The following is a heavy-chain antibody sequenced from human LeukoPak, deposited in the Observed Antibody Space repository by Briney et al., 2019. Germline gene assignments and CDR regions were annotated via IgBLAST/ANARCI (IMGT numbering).Heavy chain of an antibody. V-gene: IGHV3-48*04. D-gene: IGHD1-14*01. CDR2: ISSSSSGI. CDR3: ARIHITDDAFDI. Sequence: GGSLRLSCAASGFTFSNYNMNWVRQAPGKGLEWVSYISSSSSGIYYADSVKGRFTIARDNAENLLYLQMNSLRAEDTAVYYCARIHITDDAFDIWGQGTRVTVSS. J-gene: IGHJ3*02. CDR1: GFTFSNYN.